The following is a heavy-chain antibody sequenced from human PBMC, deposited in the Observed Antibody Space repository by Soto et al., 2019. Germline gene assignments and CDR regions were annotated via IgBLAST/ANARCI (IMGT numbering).Heavy chain of an antibody. CDR2: IIPIFGTA. Sequence: SVNVSCKXSGGTFSSYAISWVRQAPGQGLEWMGGIIPIFGTANYAQKFQGRVTITADESTSTAYMELSSLRSEDTAVYYCARGVAVAGKGNYYYYGTDVWGQGTTVTVSS. V-gene: IGHV1-69*13. D-gene: IGHD6-19*01. CDR3: ARGVAVAGKGNYYYYGTDV. J-gene: IGHJ6*02. CDR1: GGTFSSYA.